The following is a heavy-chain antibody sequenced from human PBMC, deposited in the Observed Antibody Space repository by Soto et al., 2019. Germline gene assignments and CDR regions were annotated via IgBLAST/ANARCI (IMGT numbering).Heavy chain of an antibody. V-gene: IGHV4-59*08. CDR3: ARRYGDYFDY. D-gene: IGHD4-17*01. CDR2: IYYSGST. Sequence: PSETLSLTCTVSGGSISSYYWSWIRQPQGKGLEWIGYIYYSGSTNYNPSLKRRVTISVDTSKNQFSLKLSSVTAADTAVYYCARRYGDYFDYWGQGTLVTVSS. J-gene: IGHJ4*02. CDR1: GGSISSYY.